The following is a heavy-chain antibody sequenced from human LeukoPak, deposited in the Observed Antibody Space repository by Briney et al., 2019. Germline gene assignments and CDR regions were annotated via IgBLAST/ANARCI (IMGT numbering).Heavy chain of an antibody. V-gene: IGHV4-34*12. J-gene: IGHJ4*02. CDR3: ARHSYYDTLTGFDY. D-gene: IGHD3-9*01. CDR1: GGSFGDDY. Sequence: SETLSLTCAVYGGSFGDDYWTWIRQPPGKGLEWIGQIVHSGGTTYNPSLKSRVTISLDTSKNQFSLKLSSVTAADTAVYYCARHSYYDTLTGFDYWGQGTLVTVSS. CDR2: IVHSGGT.